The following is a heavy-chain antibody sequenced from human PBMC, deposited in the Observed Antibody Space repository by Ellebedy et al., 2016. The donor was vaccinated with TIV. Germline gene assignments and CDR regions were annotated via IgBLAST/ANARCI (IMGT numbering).Heavy chain of an antibody. CDR2: INPNSGGT. D-gene: IGHD4-17*01. V-gene: IGHV1-2*02. J-gene: IGHJ6*02. CDR1: GYTFTGYY. Sequence: ASVKVSCKASGYTFTGYYMHWVRQAPGQGLEWMGGINPNSGGTNYAQKFQGRVTMTRDTSISTAYMELSRLRSDDTAVYYCARRRTPTVPTNHYYYGMDVWGQGTTVTVSS. CDR3: ARRRTPTVPTNHYYYGMDV.